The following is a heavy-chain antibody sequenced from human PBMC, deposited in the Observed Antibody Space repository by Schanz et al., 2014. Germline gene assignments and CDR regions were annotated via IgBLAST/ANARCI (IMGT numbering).Heavy chain of an antibody. CDR3: AKDLYNYGIFDS. Sequence: EVQLLESGGGLEQPGGSLRLSCVASGFTFFGSFAMSWVRQAPGKGLEWVSGMSGSGSTADYADSVKGRFTISRDNSRKTLYLQMHSLRADDTAVYYGAKDLYNYGIFDSWGQGTLVTVSS. CDR2: MSGSGSTA. J-gene: IGHJ5*01. D-gene: IGHD3-16*01. V-gene: IGHV3-23*01. CDR1: GFTFFGSFA.